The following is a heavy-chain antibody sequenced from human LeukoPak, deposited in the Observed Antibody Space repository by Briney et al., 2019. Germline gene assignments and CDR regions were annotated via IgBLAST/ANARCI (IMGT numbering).Heavy chain of an antibody. J-gene: IGHJ4*02. Sequence: GGSLRLSCAASGFRFDTHDLNWVRQAAGEGLECVAHISKTRTYIHYGDSVKGRFTISRDNAKNLVHLQMNSLRADDTAVYFCARDSRKGGYYSEFWGQGTVVTVSS. CDR1: GFRFDTHD. D-gene: IGHD3-22*01. CDR3: ARDSRKGGYYSEF. V-gene: IGHV3-21*01. CDR2: ISKTRTYI.